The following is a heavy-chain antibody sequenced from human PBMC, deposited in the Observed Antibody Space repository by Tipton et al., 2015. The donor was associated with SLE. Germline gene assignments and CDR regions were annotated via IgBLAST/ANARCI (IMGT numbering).Heavy chain of an antibody. D-gene: IGHD5-24*01. V-gene: IGHV4-39*07. CDR1: GGSISSSSYY. J-gene: IGHJ4*02. CDR2: IYYSGST. CDR3: ARGGGYNFGY. Sequence: TLSLTCTVSGGSISSSSYYWGWIRQPPGKGLEWIGSIYYSGSTYYSPSLKSRVTISLDTSKNQFSLKLSSVTAADTAVYYCARGGGYNFGYWGQGTLVTISS.